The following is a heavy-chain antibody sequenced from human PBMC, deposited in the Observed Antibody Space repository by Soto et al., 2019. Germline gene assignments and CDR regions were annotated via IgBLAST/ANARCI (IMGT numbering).Heavy chain of an antibody. Sequence: SQTLALTYAISGYRVSSNSAAGNLIIQSLARGLEWLGRTYYRSKGYNHYAVSVKSRITINPDTSKNQFSLQLNSVTPEDTAVYYCARRFLTAAGSLCMDVWGQGTTVTVSS. CDR1: GYRVSSNSAA. CDR3: ARRFLTAAGSLCMDV. CDR2: TYYRSKGYN. D-gene: IGHD2-2*01. V-gene: IGHV6-1*01. J-gene: IGHJ6*02.